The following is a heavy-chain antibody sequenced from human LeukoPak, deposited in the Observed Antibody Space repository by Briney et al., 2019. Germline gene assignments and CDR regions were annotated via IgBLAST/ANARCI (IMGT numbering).Heavy chain of an antibody. CDR1: GHTFTNYG. D-gene: IGHD2/OR15-2a*01. V-gene: IGHV1-18*01. Sequence: GASVKVSCKASGHTFTNYGIAWVRQAPGQGLEWMGWINTRSGDAQLAHSLQARVTMTTDTSTSTASMELGSLGSDDTAVYYCARDTDFSIDYWGQGSLVTVSS. J-gene: IGHJ4*02. CDR2: INTRSGDA. CDR3: ARDTDFSIDY.